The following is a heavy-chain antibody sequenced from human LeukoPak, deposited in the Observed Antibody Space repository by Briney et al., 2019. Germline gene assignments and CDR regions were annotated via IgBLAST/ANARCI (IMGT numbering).Heavy chain of an antibody. D-gene: IGHD4-17*01. CDR2: ISASGST. CDR3: AREITVTRPFDY. Sequence: PSETLSLTCTVSNGSISIYYWSWIRQPAGKGLEWIGRISASGSTNYNPSLKSRVTMSLDTSKNHFSLKLSSVPAADTAVYYCAREITVTRPFDYWGQGTLVTVSS. V-gene: IGHV4-4*07. CDR1: NGSISIYY. J-gene: IGHJ4*02.